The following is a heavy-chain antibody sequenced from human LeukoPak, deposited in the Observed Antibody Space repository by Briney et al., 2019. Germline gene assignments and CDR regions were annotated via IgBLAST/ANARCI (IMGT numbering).Heavy chain of an antibody. J-gene: IGHJ4*02. Sequence: GASVKVSCKASGGTFNTNTVTWVRQAPGQGLEWMGWINTNTGNPTYAQGFTGRFVFSLDTSVSTAYLQISSLKAEGTAVYYCARDLPHPDYWGQGTLVTVSS. CDR1: GGTFNTNT. CDR3: ARDLPHPDY. V-gene: IGHV7-4-1*02. CDR2: INTNTGNP.